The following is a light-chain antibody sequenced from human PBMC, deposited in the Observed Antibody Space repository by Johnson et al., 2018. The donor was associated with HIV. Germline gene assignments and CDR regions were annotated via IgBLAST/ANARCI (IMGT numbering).Light chain of an antibody. Sequence: QSVLTQPPSVSAAPGQKVTISCSGSSSNIGNNYVSWYQQLPGTAPKLLIYENNKRPSGIPDRFSCSKSGTSATLGIIQLQTGDEADYYCGTWDSSLSAYVFGTGTKVTVL. CDR1: SSNIGNNY. J-gene: IGLJ1*01. CDR2: ENN. CDR3: GTWDSSLSAYV. V-gene: IGLV1-51*02.